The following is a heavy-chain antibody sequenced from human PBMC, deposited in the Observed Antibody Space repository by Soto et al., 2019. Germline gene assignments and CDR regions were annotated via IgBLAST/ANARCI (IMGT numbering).Heavy chain of an antibody. CDR1: GFTFSSYW. V-gene: IGHV3-74*01. Sequence: PGGSLRLSCAASGFTFSSYWMHWVRQAPGKGLVWVSRINSDGSSTSYADSVKGRFTISRDNAKNTLYLQMNSLRAEDTAVYYCAREVYSSSYNWFDPWGQGTLVTVSS. J-gene: IGHJ5*02. D-gene: IGHD6-13*01. CDR2: INSDGSST. CDR3: AREVYSSSYNWFDP.